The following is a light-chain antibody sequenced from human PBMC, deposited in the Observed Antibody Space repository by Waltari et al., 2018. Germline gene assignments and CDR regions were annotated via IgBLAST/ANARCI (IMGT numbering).Light chain of an antibody. CDR2: GTS. J-gene: IGKJ4*01. CDR1: QGVSSW. V-gene: IGKV1-12*01. Sequence: DIQMPQSPSSVSASVGARVTIICRASQGVSSWLAWYQQKPGKAPKLLIHGTSSLQSGVSSRFSGTGSGTDFTLTISSLQPEDFATYFCQQGNSFPLAFGGGTKVEL. CDR3: QQGNSFPLA.